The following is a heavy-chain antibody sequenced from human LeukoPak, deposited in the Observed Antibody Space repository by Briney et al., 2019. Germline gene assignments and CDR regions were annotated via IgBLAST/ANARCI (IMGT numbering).Heavy chain of an antibody. CDR2: ISPNSGGT. Sequence: ASVKVSCKASGYTFTGYYMHWVRQAPGQGLEWMGWISPNSGGTNYAQKFQGRVTMTRDTSISTAYMELSRLRSDDTAVYYCASDLGYCSGNSCYSSNYWGQGTLVTVSS. J-gene: IGHJ4*02. D-gene: IGHD2-15*01. CDR3: ASDLGYCSGNSCYSSNY. CDR1: GYTFTGYY. V-gene: IGHV1-2*02.